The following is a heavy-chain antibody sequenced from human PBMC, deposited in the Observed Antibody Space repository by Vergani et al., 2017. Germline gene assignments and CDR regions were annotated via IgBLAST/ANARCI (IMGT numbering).Heavy chain of an antibody. CDR3: AREPSEALQEKSGSYYGALGY. D-gene: IGHD1-26*01. CDR2: IYSGGST. J-gene: IGHJ4*02. V-gene: IGHV3-53*01. Sequence: EVQLVESGGGLIQPGGSLRLSCAASGFTVSTKYMSWVRQAPGKGLEWVSVIYSGGSTYYADSVKGRFTISRDNSKNTLYLQMNSLRAEDTAVYYCAREPSEALQEKSGSYYGALGYWGQGTLVTVSS. CDR1: GFTVSTKY.